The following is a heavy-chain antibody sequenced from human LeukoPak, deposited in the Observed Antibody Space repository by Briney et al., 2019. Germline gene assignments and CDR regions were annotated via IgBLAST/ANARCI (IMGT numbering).Heavy chain of an antibody. CDR1: GFTFSSYT. J-gene: IGHJ4*02. CDR3: AKAREGSGWNLFDY. D-gene: IGHD6-19*01. CDR2: ISGSGGST. Sequence: PGGSLRLSCAASGFTFSSYTMSWVRQAPGKGLEWVSAISGSGGSTYYADSVKGRFTISRDNSKNTLYLQMNSLRAEDTAVYYRAKAREGSGWNLFDYWGQGTLVTVSS. V-gene: IGHV3-23*01.